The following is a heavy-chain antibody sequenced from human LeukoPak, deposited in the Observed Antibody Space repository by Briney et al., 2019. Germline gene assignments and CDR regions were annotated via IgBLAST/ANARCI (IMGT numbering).Heavy chain of an antibody. CDR3: ARGRRVYYDSSGYYGDY. J-gene: IGHJ4*02. CDR2: ISSSSSYI. Sequence: TGGSLRLSCAASGFTFSSYSMNWVRQAPGKGLEWVSSISSSSSYIYYADSVKDRFTISRDNAKNSLYLQMNSLRAEDTAVYYCARGRRVYYDSSGYYGDYWGQGTLVTVSS. CDR1: GFTFSSYS. V-gene: IGHV3-21*01. D-gene: IGHD3-22*01.